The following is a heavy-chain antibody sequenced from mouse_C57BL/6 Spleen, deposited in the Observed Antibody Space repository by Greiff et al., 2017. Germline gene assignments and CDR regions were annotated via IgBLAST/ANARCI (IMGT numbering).Heavy chain of an antibody. CDR3: ARDDDYERAFDV. CDR2: ISYDGSN. Sequence: EVQLVESGPGLVKPSQSLSLTCSVTGYSITSGYYWNWIRQFPGNKLEWMGYISYDGSNNYNPSLKNRISITRDTSKNQFFLKLNSVTTEDTATYYCARDDDYERAFDVWGTGTTVTVSS. CDR1: GYSITSGYY. V-gene: IGHV3-6*01. D-gene: IGHD2-4*01. J-gene: IGHJ1*03.